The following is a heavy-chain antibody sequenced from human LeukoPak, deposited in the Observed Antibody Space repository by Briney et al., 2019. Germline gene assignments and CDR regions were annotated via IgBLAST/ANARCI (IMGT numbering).Heavy chain of an antibody. D-gene: IGHD2-2*01. CDR1: GYTFTSYD. V-gene: IGHV1-8*01. J-gene: IGHJ5*02. CDR2: MNPNSGNT. CDR3: ARAHAAYCSSTSCYNWFDP. Sequence: ASVKGSCKASGYTFTSYDINWVRQATGQGLEWMGWMNPNSGNTGYAQKFQGRVTMTRNTSISTAYMELSRLRSEDTAVYYCARAHAAYCSSTSCYNWFDPWGQGTLVTVSS.